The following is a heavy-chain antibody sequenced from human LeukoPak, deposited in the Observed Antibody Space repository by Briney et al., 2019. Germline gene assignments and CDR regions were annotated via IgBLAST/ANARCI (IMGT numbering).Heavy chain of an antibody. CDR3: AKNGHFWRIDYYYYMDV. V-gene: IGHV3-23*01. CDR1: GFTFSFSA. J-gene: IGHJ6*03. CDR2: IRGSGGSA. D-gene: IGHD3-3*02. Sequence: GGSLRLSCEASGFTFSFSAMSWVRQAPGSGLQWVSTIRGSGGSAFYADSVKGRFTISRDNSKNTLYLQIQSLRAEDTAVYFCAKNGHFWRIDYYYYMDVWGKGTTVTVSS.